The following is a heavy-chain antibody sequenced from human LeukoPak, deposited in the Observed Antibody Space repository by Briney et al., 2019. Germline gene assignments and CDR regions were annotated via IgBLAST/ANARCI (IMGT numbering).Heavy chain of an antibody. V-gene: IGHV3-23*01. Sequence: GGSLRLSCARSGFTFSTYAMSWVRQAPGKGLEWVSGISSSGDRTFYRDSVKGRFTISRDNSKNTLYLQLNSLRAEDTAAYHCAVRTRGSYFDYWAREPWSPSPQ. D-gene: IGHD1-26*01. CDR1: GFTFSTYA. J-gene: IGHJ4*02. CDR2: ISSSGDRT. CDR3: AVRTRGSYFDY.